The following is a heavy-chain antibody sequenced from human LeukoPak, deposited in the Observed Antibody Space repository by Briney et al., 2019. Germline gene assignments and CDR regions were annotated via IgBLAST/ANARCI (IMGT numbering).Heavy chain of an antibody. J-gene: IGHJ4*02. CDR3: AKGWYGGNSRMYGCFDY. CDR1: GFTFSSYA. V-gene: IGHV3-23*01. Sequence: GGSLRLSCAASGFTFSSYAMSRVRQAPGKGLEWVSAISGSGGSTYYADSVKGRFTISRDNSKNTLYLQMNSLRAEDTAVYYCAKGWYGGNSRMYGCFDYWGQGTLDTVSS. CDR2: ISGSGGST. D-gene: IGHD4-23*01.